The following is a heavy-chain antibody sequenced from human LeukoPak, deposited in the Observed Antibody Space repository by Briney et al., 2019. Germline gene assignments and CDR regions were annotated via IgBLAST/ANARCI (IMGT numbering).Heavy chain of an antibody. V-gene: IGHV1-18*01. CDR1: GYTFTSYG. J-gene: IGHJ4*02. CDR2: ISAYNGNT. CDR3: ARASYCGGDCYSYFDY. D-gene: IGHD2-21*01. Sequence: ASVKVSCKASGYTFTSYGISWVRQAPGQGLEWMGWISAYNGNTNYAQKLQGRVTMTTDTSTSTAYMELRSLRSDDTAVYYCARASYCGGDCYSYFDYWGQGTLVTVSS.